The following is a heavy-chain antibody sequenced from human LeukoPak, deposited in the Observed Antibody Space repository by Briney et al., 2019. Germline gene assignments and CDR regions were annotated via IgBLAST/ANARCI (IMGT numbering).Heavy chain of an antibody. V-gene: IGHV1-18*01. D-gene: IGHD6-19*01. CDR3: ARDQQWLDPARHDFDY. J-gene: IGHJ4*02. CDR1: GYTFISYG. Sequence: APVKVSCKASGYTFISYGFSWVRQAPGQGLEWMGWISAYNGNTNYAQKLQGSVTMTTDTSTSTAYMELRSLRSDDTAVYYCARDQQWLDPARHDFDYWGQGTLVTVSS. CDR2: ISAYNGNT.